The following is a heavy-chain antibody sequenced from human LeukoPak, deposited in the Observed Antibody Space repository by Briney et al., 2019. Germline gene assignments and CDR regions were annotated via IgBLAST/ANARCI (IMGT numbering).Heavy chain of an antibody. CDR2: FNPEDGET. V-gene: IGHV1-24*01. Sequence: ASVKVSCKVSGCTLTELSMHWVRQAPGKGLEWMGGFNPEDGETIYAQKFQGRVTMTEDTSTDTAYMELSSLRSEDTAVYYCATWHGDSFDYWGQGTLVTVSS. CDR1: GCTLTELS. CDR3: ATWHGDSFDY. J-gene: IGHJ4*02. D-gene: IGHD3-10*01.